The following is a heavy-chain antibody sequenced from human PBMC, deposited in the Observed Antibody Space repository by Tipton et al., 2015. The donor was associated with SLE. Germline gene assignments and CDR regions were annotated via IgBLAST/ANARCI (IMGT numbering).Heavy chain of an antibody. V-gene: IGHV4-59*08. CDR1: GGSISSYY. D-gene: IGHD6-13*01. CDR2: IYYSGST. CDR3: ARFSLAAAGTWFDP. Sequence: TLSLTCTVSGGSISSYYWSWIRQPPGKGLEWIGYIYYSGSTNYNPSRKSRVTITVDTSKNRFSLKLSSVTAADTAVYYCARFSLAAAGTWFDPWGQGTLVTVSS. J-gene: IGHJ5*02.